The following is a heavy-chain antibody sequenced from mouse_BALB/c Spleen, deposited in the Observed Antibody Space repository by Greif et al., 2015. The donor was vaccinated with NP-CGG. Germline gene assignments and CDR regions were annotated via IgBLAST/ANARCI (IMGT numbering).Heavy chain of an antibody. V-gene: IGHV2-6-7*01. CDR1: GFSLTGYG. CDR3: ARHYAHYAMDY. J-gene: IGHJ4*01. CDR2: IWGDGST. Sequence: VMLVESGPGLVAPSQSLSITCTVSGFSLTGYGVNWVRQPPGKGLEWLGMIWGDGSTDYNSALKSRLSISKDNSKSQVCLKRNSLQTDDTARYYCARHYAHYAMDYWGQGTSVTVSS. D-gene: IGHD1-1*02.